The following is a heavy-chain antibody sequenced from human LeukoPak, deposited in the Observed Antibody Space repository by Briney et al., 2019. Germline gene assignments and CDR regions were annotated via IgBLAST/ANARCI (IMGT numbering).Heavy chain of an antibody. Sequence: SQTLSLTCAIYGDSVSSNSAAWNWLRQSPSRGLEWLGRTYYRSKWYNDYGVSVKSRITINPDTSKHQFSLQLNSVTPEDTAVYYCARVSMVRGTNYYYYYMDVWGKGTTVTIS. CDR2: TYYRSKWYN. J-gene: IGHJ6*03. D-gene: IGHD3-10*01. CDR3: ARVSMVRGTNYYYYYMDV. V-gene: IGHV6-1*01. CDR1: GDSVSSNSAA.